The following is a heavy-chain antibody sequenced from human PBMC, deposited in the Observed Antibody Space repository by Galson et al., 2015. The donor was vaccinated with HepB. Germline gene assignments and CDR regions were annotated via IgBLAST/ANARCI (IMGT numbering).Heavy chain of an antibody. D-gene: IGHD3-10*01. CDR2: LNPNSGNT. CDR1: GYTFTSYD. J-gene: IGHJ5*02. CDR3: AREVYGSGISVEFWFDP. V-gene: IGHV1-8*02. Sequence: SVKVSCKASGYTFTSYDINWVRQATGQGLEWMGRLNPNSGNTGYAQTFQGRFTMTRNTSISTADMELTSLRSEDTAVNYCAREVYGSGISVEFWFDPCGRGTLVTVSS.